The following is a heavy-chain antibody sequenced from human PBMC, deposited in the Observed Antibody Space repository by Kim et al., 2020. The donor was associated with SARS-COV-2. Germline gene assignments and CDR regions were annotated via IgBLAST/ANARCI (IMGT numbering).Heavy chain of an antibody. CDR3: ARDSRGWSKYYVDY. D-gene: IGHD6-19*01. Sequence: ADAVRGRFTISRDNSKNTLDLHMNSLRAEDTAVYYCARDSRGWSKYYVDYWGQGTLVTVSS. J-gene: IGHJ4*02. V-gene: IGHV3-33*01.